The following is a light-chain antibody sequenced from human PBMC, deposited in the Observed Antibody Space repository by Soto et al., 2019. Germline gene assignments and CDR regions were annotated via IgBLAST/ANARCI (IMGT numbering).Light chain of an antibody. CDR3: SAWDDSLNGHV. CDR1: SCNIGTSS. CDR2: TTN. V-gene: IGLV1-44*01. Sequence: QSALTQPHSASGTPGQRVTISCSGSSCNIGTSSVHWFQQLPGTAPKLLISTTNQRPSGVPERFSGSKSGTSASLAISGLQSEDEADYYCSAWDDSLNGHVFGTGTKVTVL. J-gene: IGLJ1*01.